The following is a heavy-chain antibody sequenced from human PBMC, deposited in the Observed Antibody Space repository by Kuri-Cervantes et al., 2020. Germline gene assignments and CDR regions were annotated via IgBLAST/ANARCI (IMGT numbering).Heavy chain of an antibody. Sequence: GESLKISCEASGFTVSSNYMSWFRQAPGKGLEWVSVIYSGGSTYYADSVKGRFTISRDNSKNTLYLQMNSLRAEDTAVYYCARARGVLWFGALQYGMDVWGQGTTVTVSS. CDR1: GFTVSSNY. V-gene: IGHV3-53*01. CDR3: ARARGVLWFGALQYGMDV. CDR2: IYSGGST. J-gene: IGHJ6*02. D-gene: IGHD3-10*01.